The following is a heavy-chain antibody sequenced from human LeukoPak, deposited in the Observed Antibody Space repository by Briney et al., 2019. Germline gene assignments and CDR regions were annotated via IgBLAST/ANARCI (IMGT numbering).Heavy chain of an antibody. Sequence: SGGSLRLSCAASGFTFSNYEMNWVRQAPGKGLEWVSYINGPGTTIYYTGSVKGRFTIHRDDAKNSLYLQMNSLRAEDTAVYYCARNDPGDYWGQGALVTVSS. CDR2: INGPGTTI. D-gene: IGHD3-16*01. CDR3: ARNDPGDY. CDR1: GFTFSNYE. J-gene: IGHJ4*02. V-gene: IGHV3-48*03.